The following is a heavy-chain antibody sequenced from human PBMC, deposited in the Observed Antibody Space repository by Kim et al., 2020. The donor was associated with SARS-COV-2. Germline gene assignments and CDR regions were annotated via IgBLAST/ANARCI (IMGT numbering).Heavy chain of an antibody. Sequence: GGSLRLSCAASGFTFSSYSMNWVRQAPGKGLEWVSSISSSSSYIYYADSVKGRFTISRDNAKNSLYLQMNSLRAEDTAVYYCARDLAGSRLDSSSWYGYFQHWGQGTLVTVSS. V-gene: IGHV3-21*01. CDR3: ARDLAGSRLDSSSWYGYFQH. D-gene: IGHD6-13*01. CDR2: ISSSSSYI. CDR1: GFTFSSYS. J-gene: IGHJ1*01.